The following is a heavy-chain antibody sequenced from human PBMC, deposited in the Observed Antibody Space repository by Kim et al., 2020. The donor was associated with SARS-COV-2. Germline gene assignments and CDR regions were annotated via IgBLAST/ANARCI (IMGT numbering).Heavy chain of an antibody. CDR1: GGSISSYY. V-gene: IGHV4-59*13. CDR3: ARLTSSGWDIDY. J-gene: IGHJ4*02. Sequence: SETLSLTCTVSGGSISSYYWSWIRQPPGKGLEWIGYIYYSGSTNYNPSLKSRVTISVDTSKNQFSLKLSSVTAADTAVYYCARLTSSGWDIDYWGQGTL. CDR2: IYYSGST. D-gene: IGHD6-19*01.